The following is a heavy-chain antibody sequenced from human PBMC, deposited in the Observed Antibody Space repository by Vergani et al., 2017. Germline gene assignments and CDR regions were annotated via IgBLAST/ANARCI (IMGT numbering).Heavy chain of an antibody. J-gene: IGHJ3*02. D-gene: IGHD4-23*01. Sequence: QVQLQESGPGLVKPSETLSLTCTVSGGSISSYYWSWIRQPPGKGLEWIGYIYYSGSTNYNPSLKSRVTISVDTSKNQFSLKLSSVTAADTAVYYCARVQPQLYGGNLQNAFDIWGQGTMVTVSS. V-gene: IGHV4-59*01. CDR2: IYYSGST. CDR1: GGSISSYY. CDR3: ARVQPQLYGGNLQNAFDI.